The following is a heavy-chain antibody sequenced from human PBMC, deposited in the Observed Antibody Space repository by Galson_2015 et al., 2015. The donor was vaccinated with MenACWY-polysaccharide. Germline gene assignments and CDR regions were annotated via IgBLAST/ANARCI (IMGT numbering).Heavy chain of an antibody. V-gene: IGHV3-23*01. CDR3: ANPGLSTGRSSDVDY. CDR2: VSGSGVTT. J-gene: IGHJ4*02. D-gene: IGHD4-17*01. CDR1: GFAFSSYT. Sequence: SLRLSCAASGFAFSSYTMSWVRQAPGKGLEWVSGVSGSGVTTYYADSVKGRFTISRDNSKNTLYLQMNSLTAADTAVYYCANPGLSTGRSSDVDYWGQGTLVTVSS.